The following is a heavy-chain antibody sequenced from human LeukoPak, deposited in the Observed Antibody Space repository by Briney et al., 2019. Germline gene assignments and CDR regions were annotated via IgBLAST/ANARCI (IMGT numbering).Heavy chain of an antibody. Sequence: PGGSLRLSCAASGFTFSSYSMNWVRQAPGKGLEWVSYISSSSSTIYYADSVKGRFTISRDNAKNTLYLQMNSLRAEDTAVYYCARGRYYGSGTSDYWGQGTLVTVSS. J-gene: IGHJ4*02. CDR1: GFTFSSYS. V-gene: IGHV3-48*01. D-gene: IGHD3-10*01. CDR3: ARGRYYGSGTSDY. CDR2: ISSSSSTI.